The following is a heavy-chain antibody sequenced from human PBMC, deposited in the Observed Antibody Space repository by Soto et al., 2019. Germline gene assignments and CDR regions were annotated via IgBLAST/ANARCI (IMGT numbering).Heavy chain of an antibody. D-gene: IGHD6-13*01. CDR3: ARIQPIAPIAAAKFDAFDI. Sequence: SQTLSLTCAISGDSVSSNSAAWNWIRQSPSRGLEWLGRTYYRSKWYNDYAVSVKSRITINPDTSKNQFSLQLNSVTPEDTAVYYCARIQPIAPIAAAKFDAFDIWGQGTMVTVSS. CDR2: TYYRSKWYN. CDR1: GDSVSSNSAA. J-gene: IGHJ3*02. V-gene: IGHV6-1*01.